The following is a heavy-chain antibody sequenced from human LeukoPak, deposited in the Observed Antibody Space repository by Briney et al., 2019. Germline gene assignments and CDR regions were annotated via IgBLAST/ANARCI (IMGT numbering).Heavy chain of an antibody. D-gene: IGHD5-24*01. V-gene: IGHV3-48*03. CDR3: ARGGMMAADFDY. CDR2: ISSSGSTI. CDR1: GFTFSSYE. Sequence: GGSLRLSCAASGFTFSSYEMNWVRQAPGKGLEWVSYISSSGSTIYYADSVKGRFTISRDNAKNSLYLQMNSLRAEDTAVYYCARGGMMAADFDYWGQGTLVTVSS. J-gene: IGHJ4*02.